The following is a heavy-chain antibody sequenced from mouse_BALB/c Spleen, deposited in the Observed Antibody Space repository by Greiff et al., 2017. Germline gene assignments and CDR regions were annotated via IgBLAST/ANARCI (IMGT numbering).Heavy chain of an antibody. CDR2: ISSGGSYT. D-gene: IGHD2-10*02. V-gene: IGHV5-6*01. Sequence: DVQLVESGGDLVKPGGSLKLSCAASGFTFSSYGMSWVRQTPDKRLEWVATISSGGSYTYYPDSVKGRFTISRDNAKNTLYLQMSSLKSEDTAMYYCARQGYDYDAMDYWGQGTSVTVSS. CDR3: ARQGYDYDAMDY. J-gene: IGHJ4*01. CDR1: GFTFSSYG.